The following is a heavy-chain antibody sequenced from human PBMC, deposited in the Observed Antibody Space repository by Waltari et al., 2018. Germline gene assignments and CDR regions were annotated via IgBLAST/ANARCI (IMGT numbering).Heavy chain of an antibody. Sequence: EVQLVQSGAEVTKPGESLKISCKGSGYSFTSYWIGWVRQMPGKGLEWMGIIYPGDSDTRYSPSFQGQVTTSADKSISTAYLQWSSLKASDTAMYYCARTPWYSGSYYYFDYWSQGTLVTVSS. D-gene: IGHD1-26*01. V-gene: IGHV5-51*01. CDR3: ARTPWYSGSYYYFDY. J-gene: IGHJ4*02. CDR2: IYPGDSDT. CDR1: GYSFTSYW.